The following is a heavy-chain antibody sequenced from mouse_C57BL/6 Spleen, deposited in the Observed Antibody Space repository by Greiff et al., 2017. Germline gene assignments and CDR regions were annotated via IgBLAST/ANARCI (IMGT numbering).Heavy chain of an antibody. J-gene: IGHJ4*01. CDR2: ISSGGDYI. CDR1: GFTFSSYA. D-gene: IGHD1-1*01. V-gene: IGHV5-9-1*02. Sequence: EVHLVESGEGLVKPGGSLKLSCAASGFTFSSYAMSWVRQTPEKRLEWVAYISSGGDYIYYADTVKGRFTISRDNARNTLYLQMSSLKSEDTAMYYCTRDGSSSYYAMDYWGQGTSVTVSS. CDR3: TRDGSSSYYAMDY.